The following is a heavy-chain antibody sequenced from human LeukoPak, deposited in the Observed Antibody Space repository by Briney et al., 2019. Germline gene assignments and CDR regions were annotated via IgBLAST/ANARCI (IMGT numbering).Heavy chain of an antibody. Sequence: SETLSLTCTVSGGSISSYYWSWIRQPPGKGLEWIGYIYYSGSTYYNPSLKSRVTISVDTSKNQFSLKLSSVTAADTAVYYCARAPGDYWGQGTLVTVSS. V-gene: IGHV4-59*06. CDR3: ARAPGDY. CDR2: IYYSGST. J-gene: IGHJ4*02. CDR1: GGSISSYY.